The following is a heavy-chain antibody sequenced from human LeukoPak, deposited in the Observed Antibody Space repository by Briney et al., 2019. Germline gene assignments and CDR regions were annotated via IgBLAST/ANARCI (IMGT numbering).Heavy chain of an antibody. V-gene: IGHV3-48*03. Sequence: GGSLRLSCAASGFTFSSYAMSWVRQAPGKGLEWVSYISSSGSTIYYADSVKGRFTISRDNAKNSLYLQMNSLRAEDTAVYYCARLTLWFGHMDVWGKGTTVTVSS. D-gene: IGHD3-10*01. CDR3: ARLTLWFGHMDV. CDR2: ISSSGSTI. CDR1: GFTFSSYA. J-gene: IGHJ6*03.